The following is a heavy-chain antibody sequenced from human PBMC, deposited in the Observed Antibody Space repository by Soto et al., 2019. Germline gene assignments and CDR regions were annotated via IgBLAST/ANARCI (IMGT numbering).Heavy chain of an antibody. CDR2: ISGSGGST. CDR3: TKGYNWMGYDAFDI. CDR1: GCTFSSYA. D-gene: IGHD1-20*01. Sequence: GGSLRLSCVASGCTFSSYAMSWVRQAPGKGLEWVSAISGSGGSTYYADSVKGRFTISRDNSKNTLYLQMNSLRAEDTAVYYCTKGYNWMGYDAFDIWGQGTMVTVSS. J-gene: IGHJ3*02. V-gene: IGHV3-23*01.